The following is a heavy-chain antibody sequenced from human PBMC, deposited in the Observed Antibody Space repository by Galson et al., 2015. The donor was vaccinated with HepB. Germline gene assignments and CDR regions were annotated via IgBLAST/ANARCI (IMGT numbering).Heavy chain of an antibody. V-gene: IGHV1-69*02. CDR1: GRIFSNYI. CDR3: ATGKIRMVRGVLRSDCFDP. J-gene: IGHJ5*02. Sequence: SVKVSCKASGRIFSNYIITWVRQAPGQGLEWMGWIIPDLGLTTFAQKFQARATITADKTTNTAYMELNGLTPKDTAVYYCATGKIRMVRGVLRSDCFDPWGQGTLLTVSS. CDR2: IIPDLGLT. D-gene: IGHD3-10*01.